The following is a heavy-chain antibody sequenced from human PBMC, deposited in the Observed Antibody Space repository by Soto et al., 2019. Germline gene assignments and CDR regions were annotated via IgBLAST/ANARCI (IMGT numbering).Heavy chain of an antibody. J-gene: IGHJ6*03. CDR3: ARHERWSPSLGFWSGITGPPNYYMDV. CDR2: IYYSGST. V-gene: IGHV4-39*01. CDR1: GGSISSSSYY. D-gene: IGHD3-3*01. Sequence: KQSQTLSLPCTVSGGSISSSSYYWGWIRQPPGKGLEWIGSIYYSGSTYYNPSLKSRVTISVGTSKNQFSLKLSSVTAADTAVYYCARHERWSPSLGFWSGITGPPNYYMDVWGKGTTVTVSS.